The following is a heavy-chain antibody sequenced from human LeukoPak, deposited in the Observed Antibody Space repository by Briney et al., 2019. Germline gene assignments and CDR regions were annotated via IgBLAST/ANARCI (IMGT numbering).Heavy chain of an antibody. CDR2: IIPIFGTA. Sequence: SVKVSCKASGGTFSSYAISWVRQAPGQGLEWMGGIIPIFGTANYAQKFQGRVTITADKSTSTVYMELSSLRSEDTAVYYCARAPYGDYEGYYYYYYMDVWGKGTTVTVSS. CDR3: ARAPYGDYEGYYYYYYMDV. J-gene: IGHJ6*03. D-gene: IGHD4-17*01. CDR1: GGTFSSYA. V-gene: IGHV1-69*06.